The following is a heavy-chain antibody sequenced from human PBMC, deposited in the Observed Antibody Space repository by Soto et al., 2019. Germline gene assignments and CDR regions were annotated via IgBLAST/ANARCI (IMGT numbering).Heavy chain of an antibody. V-gene: IGHV3-33*01. CDR3: ARGQVDDSGGGFDY. J-gene: IGHJ4*02. Sequence: QVQLVESGGGVVQPGRSLRLSCAASGFTFSSYGMHWVRQAPGKGLEWVAVIWYDGSNKYYADSVKGRFTISGDKSKNMLYLQMNRVSGEEMAVDYFARGQVDDSGGGFDYWGQGTLVTVSS. D-gene: IGHD3-22*01. CDR2: IWYDGSNK. CDR1: GFTFSSYG.